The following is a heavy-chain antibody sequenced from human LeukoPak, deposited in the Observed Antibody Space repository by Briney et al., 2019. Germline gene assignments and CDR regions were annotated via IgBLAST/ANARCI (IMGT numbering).Heavy chain of an antibody. CDR2: ISSDERNK. D-gene: IGHD2-2*01. CDR3: AKDQDIVVVPAASPPDY. Sequence: PGGSLRLSCAASGFTFSTYVMPWVRQAPGKGLEWVALISSDERNKYYADSVKGRFTISRDNSKNTLYLQMNSLRAEDTAVYYYAKDQDIVVVPAASPPDYWGQGTLVTVSS. CDR1: GFTFSTYV. J-gene: IGHJ4*02. V-gene: IGHV3-30*18.